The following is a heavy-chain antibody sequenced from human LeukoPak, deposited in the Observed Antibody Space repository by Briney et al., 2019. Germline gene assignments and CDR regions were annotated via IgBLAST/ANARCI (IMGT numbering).Heavy chain of an antibody. D-gene: IGHD3-10*01. CDR1: GGSISSSSYS. J-gene: IGHJ4*02. CDR2: ICYSGST. V-gene: IGHV4-39*01. Sequence: SETLSLTCTVSGGSISSSSYSWGWIRQPPGKGLEWIGRICYSGSTYYNPSLKSRFTISVATSKNQCSLKLSSVTAADTAVYYCARLEYYYQHRFDYWGQGTLVTVSS. CDR3: ARLEYYYQHRFDY.